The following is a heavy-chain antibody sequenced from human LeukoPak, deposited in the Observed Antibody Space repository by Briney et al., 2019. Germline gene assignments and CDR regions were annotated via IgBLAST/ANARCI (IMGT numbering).Heavy chain of an antibody. Sequence: SPTLSLTFAISGDSVSINSAAWNWVRQSPARGLEWLGRTYYRSKWHNDYAGSVKGRITISADTSKNQFSLQLNSVTPEDTAVYYCARSISGLGDWGQGTLVTVS. D-gene: IGHD3-16*01. CDR1: GDSVSINSAA. V-gene: IGHV6-1*01. CDR3: ARSISGLGD. J-gene: IGHJ4*02. CDR2: TYYRSKWHN.